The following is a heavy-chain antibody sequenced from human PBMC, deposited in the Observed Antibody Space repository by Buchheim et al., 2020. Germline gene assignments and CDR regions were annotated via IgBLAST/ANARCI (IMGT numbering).Heavy chain of an antibody. J-gene: IGHJ4*02. CDR1: GGSISSSSYY. CDR2: IYYSGST. V-gene: IGHV4-39*01. CDR3: ARGAVIYSSSWYEDY. D-gene: IGHD6-13*01. Sequence: QLQLQESGPGLVKPSETLSLTCTVSGGSISSSSYYWGWIRQPPGKGLEWIGSIYYSGSTYYNPSLKSRVTISVDTSKNQFSLKLSSVTAADTAVYYCARGAVIYSSSWYEDYWGQGTL.